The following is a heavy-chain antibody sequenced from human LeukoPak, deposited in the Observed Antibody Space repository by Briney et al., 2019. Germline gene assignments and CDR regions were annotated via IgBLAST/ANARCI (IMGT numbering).Heavy chain of an antibody. CDR2: SRKKGNTYTT. J-gene: IGHJ3*02. D-gene: IGHD1-26*01. CDR3: ARATYSGSSDAFDI. CDR1: GLTISDHQ. V-gene: IGHV3-72*01. Sequence: PGGPLRLSCAASGLTISDHQMDWVRQAPGKGLEWVGRSRKKGNTYTTEYAASVKGRITISRDDSKNSLYLQLNSLKTEDTAVYYCARATYSGSSDAFDIWGRGTMVTVPS.